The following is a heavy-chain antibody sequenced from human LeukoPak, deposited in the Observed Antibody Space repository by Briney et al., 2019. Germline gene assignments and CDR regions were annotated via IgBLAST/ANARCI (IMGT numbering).Heavy chain of an antibody. CDR1: GGSISSYY. J-gene: IGHJ6*02. Sequence: KTSETLSLTCTVSGGSISSYYWSWIRQPPGKGLEWIGYIYYSGSTNHNPSLKSRVTISVDTSKNQFSLKLSSVTAADTAVYYCARDLDPQQLVHYYGMDVWGQGTTVTVSS. CDR2: IYYSGST. D-gene: IGHD6-13*01. CDR3: ARDLDPQQLVHYYGMDV. V-gene: IGHV4-59*01.